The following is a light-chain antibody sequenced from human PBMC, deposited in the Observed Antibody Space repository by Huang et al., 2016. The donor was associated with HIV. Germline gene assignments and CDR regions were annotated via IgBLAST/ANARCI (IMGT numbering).Light chain of an antibody. V-gene: IGKV3-15*01. CDR3: QQYNSWPPLIT. Sequence: EIVMTQSPATLSVSPGESATRSFRASQSVSSNLAWYRQKPDQAPRHLISGASTRATGIPAGFSGSGSGTEFTLTISSMQSEEFAVYCCQQYNSWPPLITVGQGTRLEI. CDR1: QSVSSN. J-gene: IGKJ5*01. CDR2: GAS.